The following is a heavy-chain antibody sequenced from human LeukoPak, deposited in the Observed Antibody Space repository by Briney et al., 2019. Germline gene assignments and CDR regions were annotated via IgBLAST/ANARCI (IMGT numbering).Heavy chain of an antibody. CDR1: GFTFSSYG. CDR2: ISSSSSYI. Sequence: GRSLRLSCAASGFTFSSYGMHWVRQAPGKGLEWVSSISSSSSYIYYADSVKGRFTISRDNAKNSLYLQMNSLRAEDTAVYFCARDQPDSQGRYGLDVWGQGTTVTVSS. V-gene: IGHV3-21*01. D-gene: IGHD2-2*01. J-gene: IGHJ6*02. CDR3: ARDQPDSQGRYGLDV.